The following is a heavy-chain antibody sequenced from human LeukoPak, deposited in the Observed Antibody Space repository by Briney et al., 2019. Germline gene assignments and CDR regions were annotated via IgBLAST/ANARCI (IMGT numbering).Heavy chain of an antibody. CDR2: ISGSGGST. CDR1: GFTFSSYG. CDR3: AKAGIVVVPAALRFDP. V-gene: IGHV3-23*01. Sequence: GRSLRLSCAASGFTFSSYGMHWVRQAPGKGLEWVSAISGSGGSTYYADSVKGRFTISRDNSKNTLYLQMNSLRAEDTAVYYCAKAGIVVVPAALRFDPWGQGTLVTVSS. D-gene: IGHD2-2*01. J-gene: IGHJ5*02.